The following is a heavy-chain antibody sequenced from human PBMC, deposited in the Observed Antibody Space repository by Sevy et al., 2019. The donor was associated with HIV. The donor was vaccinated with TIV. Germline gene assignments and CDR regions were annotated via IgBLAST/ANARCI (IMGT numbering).Heavy chain of an antibody. V-gene: IGHV1-18*01. J-gene: IGHJ4*02. CDR3: ARLALYCRSTSCFDS. D-gene: IGHD2-2*01. Sequence: ASVKVSCKASGYTFTSYGISWVRQAPGKGLEWMGWISTYNGNANYAHKFRDRVTMTTHTSETTAYLEVRSLRSDDTAVYYCARLALYCRSTSCFDSWGQGTLVTVSS. CDR1: GYTFTSYG. CDR2: ISTYNGNA.